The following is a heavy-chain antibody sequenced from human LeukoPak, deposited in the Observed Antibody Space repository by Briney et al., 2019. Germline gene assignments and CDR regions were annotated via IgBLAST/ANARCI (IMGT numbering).Heavy chain of an antibody. Sequence: GGSLRLSCAASGFTFSRYGIHWVRQAPGKGLEWVAVISYDGSNKYYADSVKGRFTISRDNSKNTLYLQMNSLRAEDTAVYYCAKDTEWELLFDYWGQGTLVTVSS. J-gene: IGHJ4*02. D-gene: IGHD1-26*01. CDR3: AKDTEWELLFDY. CDR2: ISYDGSNK. CDR1: GFTFSRYG. V-gene: IGHV3-30*18.